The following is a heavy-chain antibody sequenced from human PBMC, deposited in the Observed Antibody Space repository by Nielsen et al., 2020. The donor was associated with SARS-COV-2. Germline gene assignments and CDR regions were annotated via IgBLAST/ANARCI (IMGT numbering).Heavy chain of an antibody. Sequence: WIRQPPGKGLEWIGYIYYSGSTNYNPSLKSRVTISVDTSKNQFSLKLSSVTAADAAVYYCARVSSRLNHDCGDGKNIYYYYGMDVWGQGTTVTVSS. D-gene: IGHD4-17*01. V-gene: IGHV4-59*08. CDR2: IYYSGST. CDR3: ARVSSRLNHDCGDGKNIYYYYGMDV. J-gene: IGHJ6*02.